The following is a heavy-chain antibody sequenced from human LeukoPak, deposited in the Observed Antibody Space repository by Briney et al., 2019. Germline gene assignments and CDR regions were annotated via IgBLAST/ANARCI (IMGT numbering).Heavy chain of an antibody. CDR2: IKQDGSEK. D-gene: IGHD2-15*01. Sequence: GGSLRLSCAASGFTFSSYWMSWVRQAPGKGLEWVADIKQDGSEKYYVHSVKGRFTISRQNAKNSLFLQMNSLRAEDTAVYYCARHRSGGSQDDAFDIWGQGTMVTVSS. J-gene: IGHJ3*02. CDR1: GFTFSSYW. V-gene: IGHV3-7*01. CDR3: ARHRSGGSQDDAFDI.